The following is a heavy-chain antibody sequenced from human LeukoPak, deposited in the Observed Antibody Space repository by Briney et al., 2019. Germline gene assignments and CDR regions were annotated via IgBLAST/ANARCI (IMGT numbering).Heavy chain of an antibody. D-gene: IGHD3-16*01. CDR2: IYYSGST. CDR1: GGSISSYY. CDR3: ARVRGMYINDAFDI. Sequence: PSETLSLTCTVSGGSISSYYWSWIRQPPGKGLEWIGYIYYSGSTNYNPSLKSRVAMSVDTSKNQFSLKLSSVTAADTAVYYCARVRGMYINDAFDIWGQGTMVTVSS. J-gene: IGHJ3*02. V-gene: IGHV4-59*12.